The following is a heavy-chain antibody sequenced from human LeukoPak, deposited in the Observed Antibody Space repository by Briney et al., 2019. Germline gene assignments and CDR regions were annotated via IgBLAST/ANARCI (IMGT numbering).Heavy chain of an antibody. CDR2: ISYDGSNK. CDR1: GFTFSSYG. CDR3: AKDQNPGKLRYFDPFDH. Sequence: GRSLRLSCAASGFTFSSYGMHWVRQAPGKGLEWVAVISYDGSNKYYADSVKGRFTNSRDNSKNTLYLQMNSLRAEDTAVYYCAKDQNPGKLRYFDPFDHWGQGTLVTVSS. J-gene: IGHJ4*02. D-gene: IGHD3-9*01. V-gene: IGHV3-30*18.